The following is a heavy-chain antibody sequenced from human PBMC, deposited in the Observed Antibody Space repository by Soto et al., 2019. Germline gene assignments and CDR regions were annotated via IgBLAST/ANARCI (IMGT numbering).Heavy chain of an antibody. D-gene: IGHD2-8*01. J-gene: IGHJ3*02. CDR2: FRGSDDST. Sequence: EVQLLESGGGLVQPGGSLRLSCAASGFTFSVYAMSWVRQAPGKGLGWVSTFRGSDDSTDDADSVKGRLTTTRYNTKNTLYLHMSRLSAEDTAIYSCAKDKFNGAFEICGPGTMVPVSS. CDR1: GFTFSVYA. V-gene: IGHV3-23*01. CDR3: AKDKFNGAFEI.